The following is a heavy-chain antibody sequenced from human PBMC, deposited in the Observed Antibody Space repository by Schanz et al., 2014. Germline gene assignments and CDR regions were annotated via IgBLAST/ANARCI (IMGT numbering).Heavy chain of an antibody. D-gene: IGHD3-10*01. J-gene: IGHJ6*02. Sequence: QVQLVQSGGEVKKPGASATVSCKASGYTFNNHGISWVRQAPGQGLEWMGWISVYHGHTNYAEKVHGRVTMTTDTSTSTAYMELRSLISDDTAVYYCVRDAGWAFGDYHSMDVWGQGTSGTVSS. CDR3: VRDAGWAFGDYHSMDV. CDR1: GYTFNNHG. V-gene: IGHV1-18*01. CDR2: ISVYHGHT.